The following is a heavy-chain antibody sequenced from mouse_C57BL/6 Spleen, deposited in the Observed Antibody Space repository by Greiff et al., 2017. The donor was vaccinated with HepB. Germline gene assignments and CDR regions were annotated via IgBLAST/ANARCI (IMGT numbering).Heavy chain of an antibody. J-gene: IGHJ4*01. CDR2: IDPSDSET. Sequence: VQLQQPGAELVRPGSSVKLSCKASGYTFTSYWMHWVKQRPIQGLEWIGNIDPSDSETHYNQKFKDKATLTVDKSSSTAYMQLSSLTSEDSAVYYCAREDYYDYGRGAMDYWGQGTSVTVSS. V-gene: IGHV1-52*01. CDR1: GYTFTSYW. D-gene: IGHD2-4*01. CDR3: AREDYYDYGRGAMDY.